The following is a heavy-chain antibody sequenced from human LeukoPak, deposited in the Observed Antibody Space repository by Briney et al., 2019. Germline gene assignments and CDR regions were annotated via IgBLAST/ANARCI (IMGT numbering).Heavy chain of an antibody. CDR3: ASGSGGYCSSTSCCAFVY. Sequence: ASVKVSCKASGYTFTSYGISWVRHAPGQGLEWMGWISAYNGNTNYAQKLQGRVTMTTDTSTSTAYMELRSLRSDDTAVYYCASGSGGYCSSTSCCAFVYWGQGTLVTVSS. CDR1: GYTFTSYG. CDR2: ISAYNGNT. J-gene: IGHJ4*02. D-gene: IGHD2-2*01. V-gene: IGHV1-18*01.